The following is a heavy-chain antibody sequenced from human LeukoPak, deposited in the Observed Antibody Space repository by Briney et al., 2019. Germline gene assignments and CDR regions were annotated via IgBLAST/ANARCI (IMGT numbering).Heavy chain of an antibody. Sequence: SETLSLTCAVYGGSFSGYYWSWIRQPPGKGLEWIGEINHSGSTNYNPSLKSRVTISVDTSKNQFSLKLSSVTAADTAVYYCASLAMVRGVKFYYWGQGTLVTVS. D-gene: IGHD3-10*01. CDR2: INHSGST. CDR3: ASLAMVRGVKFYY. CDR1: GGSFSGYY. J-gene: IGHJ4*02. V-gene: IGHV4-34*01.